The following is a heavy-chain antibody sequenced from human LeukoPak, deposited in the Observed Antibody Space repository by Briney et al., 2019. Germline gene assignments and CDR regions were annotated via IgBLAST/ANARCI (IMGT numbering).Heavy chain of an antibody. CDR3: ARRRYYDSSGYREWYFDL. Sequence: GGSLRLSCAASGFTFSTYSMNWVRQAPGKGLEWVSSISSNNRYIYYADSVKGRFTISRDNAKNSLYLQMNSLRAEDTAMYYCARRRYYDSSGYREWYFDLWGRGTLVTVSS. CDR2: ISSNNRYI. D-gene: IGHD3-22*01. J-gene: IGHJ2*01. V-gene: IGHV3-21*01. CDR1: GFTFSTYS.